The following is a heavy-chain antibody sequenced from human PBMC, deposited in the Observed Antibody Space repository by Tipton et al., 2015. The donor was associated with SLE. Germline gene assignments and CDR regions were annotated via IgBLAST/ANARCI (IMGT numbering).Heavy chain of an antibody. J-gene: IGHJ4*02. CDR2: INHSGST. Sequence: TLSLTCTVSGGSRSSSNYYWGWIRQPPGKGLEWIGEINHSGSTNYNPSLKSRLTISVDTSKNQFSLKLSSVTAADTAVYYCARGGYYYDSSGYGYWGQGTLVTVSS. V-gene: IGHV4-39*01. CDR1: GGSRSSSNYY. CDR3: ARGGYYYDSSGYGY. D-gene: IGHD3-22*01.